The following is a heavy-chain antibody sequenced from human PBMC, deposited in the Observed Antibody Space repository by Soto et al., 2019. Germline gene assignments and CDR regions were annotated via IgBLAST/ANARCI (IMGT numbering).Heavy chain of an antibody. J-gene: IGHJ6*02. V-gene: IGHV1-8*01. Sequence: ASVKVSCKASRYTFASCDMNWGRQATEQGLEWMGWMNPNSGNTGYAKKFQGRFTITADESTSTAYMELSSLRSEDTAVYYCARENVVAATRVSYYYGMDVWGQGTTVTVS. CDR3: ARENVVAATRVSYYYGMDV. CDR1: RYTFASCD. D-gene: IGHD2-15*01. CDR2: MNPNSGNT.